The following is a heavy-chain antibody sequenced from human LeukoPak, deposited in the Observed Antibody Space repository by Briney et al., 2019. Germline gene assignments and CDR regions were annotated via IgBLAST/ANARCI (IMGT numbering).Heavy chain of an antibody. CDR2: IKQDGSEN. Sequence: PGGSLRLSCAASGFTFSNYWMSWVRQAPGKGLEWVANIKQDGSENYYVDSVKGQFTISRDNAKNSLYLQMNSLRAVDTAVYYCARGVDTTMAPADVWGKGTTVTVSS. CDR3: ARGVDTTMAPADV. CDR1: GFTFSNYW. D-gene: IGHD5-18*01. J-gene: IGHJ6*04. V-gene: IGHV3-7*01.